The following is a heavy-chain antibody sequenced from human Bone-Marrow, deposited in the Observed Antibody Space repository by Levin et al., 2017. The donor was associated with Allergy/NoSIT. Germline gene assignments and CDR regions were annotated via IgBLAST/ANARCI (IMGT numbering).Heavy chain of an antibody. Sequence: PEASVKVSCAASGFTFNIAWMIWVRQAPGKGLEWVGHIKSKADGETADYAAPVKGRFTISRDDSKDTVSLQMNSLETEDTAMYYCTTARDYGDFAFNYWGQGTLVTVSS. CDR2: IKSKADGETA. CDR3: TTARDYGDFAFNY. J-gene: IGHJ4*02. D-gene: IGHD4-17*01. V-gene: IGHV3-15*07. CDR1: GFTFNIAW.